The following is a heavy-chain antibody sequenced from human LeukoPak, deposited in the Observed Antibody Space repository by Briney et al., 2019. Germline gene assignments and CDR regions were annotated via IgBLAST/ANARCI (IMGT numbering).Heavy chain of an antibody. D-gene: IGHD2-21*01. CDR2: ISSSGTTV. Sequence: PGGSLRLSCAASGFKFSTYEMNWVRQAPGKGLEWVSYISSSGTTVYYADSVKGRFAISRDNAENSLFLQMNSLRAEDTAIYYCARDSPRSGEFDYWGQGTLVTVSA. CDR3: ARDSPRSGEFDY. CDR1: GFKFSTYE. J-gene: IGHJ4*02. V-gene: IGHV3-48*03.